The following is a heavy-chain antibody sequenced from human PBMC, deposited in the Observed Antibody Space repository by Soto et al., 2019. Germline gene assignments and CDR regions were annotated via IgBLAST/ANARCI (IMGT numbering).Heavy chain of an antibody. CDR1: GGSISSSSYY. CDR3: ASKDVDFWSGYYLYYYYYYGMDV. J-gene: IGHJ6*02. CDR2: IYYSGST. D-gene: IGHD3-3*01. Sequence: SETLSLTCTVSGGSISSSSYYWGWIRQPPGKGLEWIGSIYYSGSTYYNPSLKSRVTISVDTSKNQFSLKLSSVTAADTAVYYCASKDVDFWSGYYLYYYYYYGMDVWGQGTTVTVSS. V-gene: IGHV4-39*01.